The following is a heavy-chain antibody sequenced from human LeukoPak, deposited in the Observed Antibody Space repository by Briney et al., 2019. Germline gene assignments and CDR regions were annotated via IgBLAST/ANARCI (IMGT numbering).Heavy chain of an antibody. CDR3: ARHSSSWSPSPGY. J-gene: IGHJ4*02. D-gene: IGHD6-13*01. Sequence: PSETLSLTCAVSGGSISSYYWSWIRQPPGKGLEWIGYIYYSGSTNYNPSLKSRLTISVDTSKNQFSLKLSSVTAADTAVYYCARHSSSWSPSPGYWGQGTLVTVSS. V-gene: IGHV4-59*08. CDR2: IYYSGST. CDR1: GGSISSYY.